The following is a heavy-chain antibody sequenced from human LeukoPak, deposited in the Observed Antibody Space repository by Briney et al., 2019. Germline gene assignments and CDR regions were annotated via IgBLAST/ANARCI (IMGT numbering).Heavy chain of an antibody. D-gene: IGHD3-22*01. CDR1: GFTFSSYA. CDR3: AKADSSGYIFDY. V-gene: IGHV3-23*01. J-gene: IGHJ4*02. CDR2: ISGSGGST. Sequence: GGSLRLSCAASGFTFSSYAMSWVRQAPGKGLEWVSAISGSGGSTYYADSVKGRFTIPRDNSKNTLYLQMNSLRAEDTAVYYCAKADSSGYIFDYWGQGTLVTVSS.